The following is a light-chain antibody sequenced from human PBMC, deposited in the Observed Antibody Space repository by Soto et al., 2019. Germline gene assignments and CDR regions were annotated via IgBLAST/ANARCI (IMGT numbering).Light chain of an antibody. J-gene: IGLJ3*02. CDR3: AAWDDYLSAWV. Sequence: QSVLTQPPSASATPGQRVIISCSGSSSGVGRNYVHWYQQFPGTAPKLLIYRNDQRPSGVPDRFSGSKSGTSGSLAISGLRPEDEADYYCAAWDDYLSAWVFGGGTKLTVL. V-gene: IGLV1-47*01. CDR2: RND. CDR1: SSGVGRNY.